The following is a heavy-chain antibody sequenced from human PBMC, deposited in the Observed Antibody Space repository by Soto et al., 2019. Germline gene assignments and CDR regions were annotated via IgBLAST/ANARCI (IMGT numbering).Heavy chain of an antibody. Sequence: SETLSLTCAVSGYSISSGYYWGWIRQPPGKGLEWIGRIYATGSTDYNPSLKSRLTMSVDMSKKQFSLTLRSVTAADTAMYYCVRDGTKNLRDWFDPWGQGILVTVSS. D-gene: IGHD1-1*01. V-gene: IGHV4-38-2*02. CDR1: GYSISSGYY. CDR2: IYATGST. J-gene: IGHJ5*02. CDR3: VRDGTKNLRDWFDP.